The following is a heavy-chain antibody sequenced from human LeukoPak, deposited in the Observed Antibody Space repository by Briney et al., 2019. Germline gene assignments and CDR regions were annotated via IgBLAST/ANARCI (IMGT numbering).Heavy chain of an antibody. D-gene: IGHD3-22*01. Sequence: ASVKVSCKVSGYALRELSIHWVRQAPGKGLEWMGGFDPEDIERRYAQKFQGRVTMTEDTATDTAYMELNSLRSEDTAVYYCARVGPYYYDSSGYLAYWGQGTLVTVSS. CDR1: GYALRELS. CDR2: FDPEDIER. J-gene: IGHJ4*02. CDR3: ARVGPYYYDSSGYLAY. V-gene: IGHV1-24*01.